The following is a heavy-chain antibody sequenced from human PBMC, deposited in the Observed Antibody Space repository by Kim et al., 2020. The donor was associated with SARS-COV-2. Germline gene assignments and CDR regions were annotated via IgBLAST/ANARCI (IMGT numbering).Heavy chain of an antibody. D-gene: IGHD5-12*01. V-gene: IGHV4-39*01. Sequence: SETLSLTCTVSGGSISSSSYYWGWIRQPPGKGLEWIGSIYYSGSTYYNPSLKSRVTISVDTSKNQFSLKLSSVTAADTAVYYCARHDPQWLRFEGYFDYWGQGSLVPVSS. J-gene: IGHJ4*02. CDR1: GGSISSSSYY. CDR3: ARHDPQWLRFEGYFDY. CDR2: IYYSGST.